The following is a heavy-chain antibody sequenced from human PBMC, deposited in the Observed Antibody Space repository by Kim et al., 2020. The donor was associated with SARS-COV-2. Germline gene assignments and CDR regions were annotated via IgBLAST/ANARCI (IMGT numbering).Heavy chain of an antibody. CDR3: ARDRKDAFDI. V-gene: IGHV3-33*01. CDR2: NK. J-gene: IGHJ3*02. Sequence: NKYYADSVKRRFTISRDNSKNTLYLQMNSLRAEDTAVYYCARDRKDAFDIWGQGTMVTVSS.